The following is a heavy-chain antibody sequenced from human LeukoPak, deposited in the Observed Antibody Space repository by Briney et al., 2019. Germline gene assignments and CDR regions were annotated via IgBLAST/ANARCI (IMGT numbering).Heavy chain of an antibody. D-gene: IGHD1-1*01. J-gene: IGHJ4*02. CDR1: GFPFGDYT. CDR2: ISWDGGKT. CDR3: TTGMFDY. V-gene: IGHV3-43*01. Sequence: PGGSLRLSCAASGFPFGDYTMHWVRQLPGKSLEWVSLISWDGGKTNYGNSVKGRFTVSRDNSKNSLFLQMNSLKVQDSAFYYCTTGMFDYWGQGNLVIVSS.